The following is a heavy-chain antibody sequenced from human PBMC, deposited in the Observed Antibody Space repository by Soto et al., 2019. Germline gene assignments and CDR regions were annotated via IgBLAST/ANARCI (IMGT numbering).Heavy chain of an antibody. CDR3: TRSRGSSWPDPQNVYYYGMDV. D-gene: IGHD6-13*01. J-gene: IGHJ6*02. V-gene: IGHV3-73*01. CDR1: GFTFSGSA. CDR2: IRSKANSYAT. Sequence: GGSLRLSCAASGFTFSGSAMHWVRQASGKGLEWVGRIRSKANSYATAYAASVKGRFTISRDDSKNTAYLQMKSLKTEDTAVYYCTRSRGSSWPDPQNVYYYGMDVWGQGTTVTVSS.